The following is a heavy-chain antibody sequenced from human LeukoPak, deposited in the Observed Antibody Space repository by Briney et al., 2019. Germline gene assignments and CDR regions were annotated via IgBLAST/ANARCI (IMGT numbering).Heavy chain of an antibody. V-gene: IGHV3-64*01. Sequence: GGSLRLSCAASGFTFSSYAMHWVRQAPGKGLEYVSAICSNGGSTYYANSVKGRFTISRDNSKNTLYLQMGSLRAEDMAVYYCARAGWEMATSHFDYWGQGTLVTVSS. CDR2: ICSNGGST. CDR3: ARAGWEMATSHFDY. J-gene: IGHJ4*02. D-gene: IGHD5-24*01. CDR1: GFTFSSYA.